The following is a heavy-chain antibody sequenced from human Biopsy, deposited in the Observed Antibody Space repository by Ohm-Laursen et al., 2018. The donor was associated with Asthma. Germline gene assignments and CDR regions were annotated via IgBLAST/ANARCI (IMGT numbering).Heavy chain of an antibody. V-gene: IGHV4-39*02. D-gene: IGHD6-6*01. J-gene: IGHJ2*01. CDR3: ARAVSSSSYWYFDL. CDR1: GDAMSTSGSY. Sequence: SDTLSLTCIVSGDAMSTSGSYWGWIRQSPGKGLEWIGSIYYSGRTYYNPSLESRVTISADTSKNHFSLKVTSVTAADTAVYYCARAVSSSSYWYFDLWGQGSLVTVSP. CDR2: IYYSGRT.